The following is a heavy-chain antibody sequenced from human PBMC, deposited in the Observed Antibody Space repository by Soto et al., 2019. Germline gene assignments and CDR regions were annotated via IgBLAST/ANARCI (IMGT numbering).Heavy chain of an antibody. D-gene: IGHD3-3*01. Sequence: GGSLRLSCAASGFSFSSYGMHWVRQAPGKGLEWVSLIWYDGSDKYYADSVKGRFTISRDNSKNTLHLQMDSLRADDTAVYYCAIGVGHYYYAMDVWGQGTTVTVSS. CDR3: AIGVGHYYYAMDV. CDR2: IWYDGSDK. J-gene: IGHJ6*02. V-gene: IGHV3-33*01. CDR1: GFSFSSYG.